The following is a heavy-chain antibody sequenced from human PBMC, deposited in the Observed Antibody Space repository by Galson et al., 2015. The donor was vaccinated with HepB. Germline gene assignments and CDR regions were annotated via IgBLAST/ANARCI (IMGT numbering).Heavy chain of an antibody. CDR3: ASGDCSSTSCLHNWFDP. CDR1: GGTFSSYA. V-gene: IGHV1-69*01. J-gene: IGHJ5*02. D-gene: IGHD2-2*01. CDR2: IIPIFGTA. Sequence: QSGAEVKKPGESLRISCKASGGTFSSYAISWVRQAPGQGLEWMGGIIPIFGTANYAQKFQGRVTITADESTSTAYMELSSLRSEDTAVYYCASGDCSSTSCLHNWFDPWGQGTLVTVSS.